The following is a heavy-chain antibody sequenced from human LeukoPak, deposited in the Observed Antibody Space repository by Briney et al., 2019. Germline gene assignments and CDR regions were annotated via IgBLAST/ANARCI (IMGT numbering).Heavy chain of an antibody. CDR1: GGSISSSSYY. V-gene: IGHV4-39*01. Sequence: SSETLSLTCTVSGGSISSSSYYWGWIRQPPGKGLEWIGSIYYSGSTYYNPSLKSRVTISVDTSKNQFSLKLSSVTAADTAMYYCARQMRGGSLPLLDYWGQGILVTVSS. J-gene: IGHJ4*02. D-gene: IGHD2-15*01. CDR2: IYYSGST. CDR3: ARQMRGGSLPLLDY.